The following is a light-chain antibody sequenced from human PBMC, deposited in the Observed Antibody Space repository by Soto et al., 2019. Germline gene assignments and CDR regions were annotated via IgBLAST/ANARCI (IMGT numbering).Light chain of an antibody. J-gene: IGKJ2*01. V-gene: IGKV3-20*01. Sequence: EIVLTQSPGTLSLSPGERATLSCRASQSISSSYLAWYQQKPGQAPRLLIYGASSRATGIPDRFSGSGSGTDFPLAIGRLEPEDFAVSYCQQYGSSPRAMYTFGQGTKLEIK. CDR1: QSISSSY. CDR3: QQYGSSPRAMYT. CDR2: GAS.